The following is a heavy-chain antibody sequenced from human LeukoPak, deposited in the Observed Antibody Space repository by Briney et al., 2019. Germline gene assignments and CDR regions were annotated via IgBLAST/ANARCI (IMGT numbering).Heavy chain of an antibody. J-gene: IGHJ6*02. D-gene: IGHD6-19*01. CDR3: ARGLAGAYRIMDV. Sequence: GGSLRLSCVASGFTFNTYWIHWVRQAPGKGLVWVSLTSADGTTTTYANSVKGRFTVSRHNARNTLYLQMNSLRGEDAAVYYCARGLAGAYRIMDVWGQGTTVTVS. V-gene: IGHV3-74*01. CDR1: GFTFNTYW. CDR2: TSADGTTT.